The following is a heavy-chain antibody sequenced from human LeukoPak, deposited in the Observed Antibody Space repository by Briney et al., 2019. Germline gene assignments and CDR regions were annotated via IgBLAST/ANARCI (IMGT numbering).Heavy chain of an antibody. CDR3: AREQNSSAGS. Sequence: PSETLSLTCTVSGGFIGSSSHYWAWIRQPPGKGLEWIGSIYYSGSTYYSPSLKSRVTISVDTSKNQFSLKLSSVTAADTAVYYCAREQNSSAGSWGQGTLVTVSS. V-gene: IGHV4-39*07. D-gene: IGHD6-6*01. J-gene: IGHJ5*02. CDR1: GGFIGSSSHY. CDR2: IYYSGST.